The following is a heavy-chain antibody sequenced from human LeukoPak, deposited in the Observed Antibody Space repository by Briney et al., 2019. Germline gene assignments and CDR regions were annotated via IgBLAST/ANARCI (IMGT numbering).Heavy chain of an antibody. V-gene: IGHV1-2*02. CDR2: ISPKSGGT. J-gene: IGHJ4*02. CDR1: GYTFTGYY. D-gene: IGHD6-13*01. CDR3: ARDGGIAVAGRFDY. Sequence: ASVKVSCKASGYTFTGYYMHWVRQAPGQGLEWMGWISPKSGGTNYAQKFQGRVTMTRDASISTAHMELSRLRSDDTAVYYCARDGGIAVAGRFDYWGQGTLVTVSS.